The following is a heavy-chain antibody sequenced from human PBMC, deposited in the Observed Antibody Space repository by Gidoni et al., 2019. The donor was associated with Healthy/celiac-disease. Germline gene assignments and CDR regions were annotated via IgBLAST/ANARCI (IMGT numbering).Heavy chain of an antibody. CDR3: ARGLGGSGGDDFWSGYSQTDY. J-gene: IGHJ4*02. CDR1: GYTFTSYD. Sequence: QVQLVQSGSEVKKPGASVKVSCKASGYTFTSYDIHWGRQATGQGLEWMGWMNPNSGNTGYAKKVQGRVTMTRKNSISTDYRELSSLRSEDTAVYYCARGLGGSGGDDFWSGYSQTDYWGQGTLVTVSS. CDR2: MNPNSGNT. V-gene: IGHV1-8*01. D-gene: IGHD3-3*01.